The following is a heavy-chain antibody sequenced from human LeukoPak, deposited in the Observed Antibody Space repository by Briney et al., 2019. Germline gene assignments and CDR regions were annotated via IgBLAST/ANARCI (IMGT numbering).Heavy chain of an antibody. CDR1: GFTFSNYW. D-gene: IGHD5/OR15-5a*01. V-gene: IGHV3-74*01. Sequence: AGGSLRLSCAASGFTFSNYWMHWVRQAPGKGLEWVSRINSDETSTNYADSVKGRFTISRDNAKNTLYLQMNSLRAEDTAVYYCASTRSTSFDYWGLGTLVTVSS. CDR2: INSDETST. J-gene: IGHJ4*02. CDR3: ASTRSTSFDY.